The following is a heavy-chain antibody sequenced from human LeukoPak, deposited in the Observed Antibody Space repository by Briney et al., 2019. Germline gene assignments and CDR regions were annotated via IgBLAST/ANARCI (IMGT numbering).Heavy chain of an antibody. CDR1: GGSFSDFH. V-gene: IGHV4-34*01. CDR3: ARGKVTRDWYFDL. CDR2: INHSGNT. J-gene: IGHJ2*01. Sequence: SENLSLTCTVYGGSFSDFHWSWIRLPPGKGLEWIGEINHSGNTNYNPSLKSRVTISIDTSKNQFSLKLSSVTAADTAVYYCARGKVTRDWYFDLWGRGTLVTVSS. D-gene: IGHD4-17*01.